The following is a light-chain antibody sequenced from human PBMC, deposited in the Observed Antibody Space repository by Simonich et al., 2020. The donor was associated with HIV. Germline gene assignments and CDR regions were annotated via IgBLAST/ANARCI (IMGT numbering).Light chain of an antibody. J-gene: IGKJ1*01. V-gene: IGKV1-5*03. CDR2: KAS. Sequence: DIKMTQSPSTLSASVGDRVTITCRASQSINSWLAWYQQKPGKAPKLLIYKASNLESGVPSRFSGSGSGTEFTLTISSLQPDDFATYYCQQYNSYSKTFGQGTKVEIK. CDR1: QSINSW. CDR3: QQYNSYSKT.